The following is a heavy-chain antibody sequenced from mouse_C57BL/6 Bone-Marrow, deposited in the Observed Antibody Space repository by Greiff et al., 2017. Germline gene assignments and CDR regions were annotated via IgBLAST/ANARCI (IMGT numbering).Heavy chain of an antibody. V-gene: IGHV1-39*01. CDR2: LNPNYGTT. Sequence: EVQLQQSGPELVKPGASVKISCKASGYSFTDYNMNWVKQSNGKSIEWLGVLNPNYGTTSYNQKFKGKATLTVDQSSSTAYMQLNSLTSEDSAVYYCARERESIYWNFDVCGTGTTVSVSS. CDR1: GYSFTDYN. J-gene: IGHJ1*03. D-gene: IGHD1-1*01. CDR3: ARERESIYWNFDV.